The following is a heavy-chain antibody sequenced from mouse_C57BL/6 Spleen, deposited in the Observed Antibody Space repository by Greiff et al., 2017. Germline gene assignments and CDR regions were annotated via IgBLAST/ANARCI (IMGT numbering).Heavy chain of an antibody. Sequence: EVKLMESGPGLVKPSQSLSLTCSVTGYSITSGYYWNWIRQFPGNKLEWMGYISYDGSNNYNPSLKNRISITRDTSKNQFFLKLNSVTTEDTATYYCAREGWDGYPGYYAMDYWGQGTSVTVSS. CDR2: ISYDGSN. J-gene: IGHJ4*01. CDR3: AREGWDGYPGYYAMDY. D-gene: IGHD2-3*01. CDR1: GYSITSGYY. V-gene: IGHV3-6*01.